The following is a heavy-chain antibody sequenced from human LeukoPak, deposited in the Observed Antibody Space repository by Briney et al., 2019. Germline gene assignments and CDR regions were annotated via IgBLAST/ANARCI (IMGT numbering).Heavy chain of an antibody. CDR2: ISGSGGST. CDR3: AKDVRITIFGVVTTRRPFDY. D-gene: IGHD3-3*01. V-gene: IGHV3-23*01. CDR1: GFTLSSYA. Sequence: PGGSLRLSCAASGFTLSSYAMSWVRQAPGKGLEWVSAISGSGGSTYYADSMKGRFTISRDNSKNTLYLQMNSLRAEDTAVYYCAKDVRITIFGVVTTRRPFDYWGQGTLVTVSS. J-gene: IGHJ4*02.